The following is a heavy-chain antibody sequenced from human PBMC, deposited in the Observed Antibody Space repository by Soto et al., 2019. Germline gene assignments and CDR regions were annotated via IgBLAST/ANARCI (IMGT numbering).Heavy chain of an antibody. CDR3: ARSPRDYSNYYFDY. CDR1: GYTFTGHY. J-gene: IGHJ4*02. CDR2: INPNSGGP. V-gene: IGHV1-2*04. D-gene: IGHD4-4*01. Sequence: ASVKVSCKASGYTFTGHYMHWVRQAPGQGLEWMGWINPNSGGPNYAQKFQGWVTMTRETSISTAYMELSRLRSDDTAVYYCARSPRDYSNYYFDYWGQGTLVTVSS.